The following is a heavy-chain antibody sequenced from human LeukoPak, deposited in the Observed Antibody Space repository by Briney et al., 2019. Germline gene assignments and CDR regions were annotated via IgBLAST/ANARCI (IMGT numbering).Heavy chain of an antibody. CDR1: GGSISSYY. Sequence: PSETLSLTCTVSGGSISSYYWSWIRQPPGKGPERIGDNYYSGGTNYNPSLKSRVTISVDKSKQQFFLKLSSVTAADTAVYYCARGGYSGYDSVYYMDVWGKGTTVTVSS. V-gene: IGHV4-59*01. CDR2: NYYSGGT. D-gene: IGHD5-12*01. CDR3: ARGGYSGYDSVYYMDV. J-gene: IGHJ6*03.